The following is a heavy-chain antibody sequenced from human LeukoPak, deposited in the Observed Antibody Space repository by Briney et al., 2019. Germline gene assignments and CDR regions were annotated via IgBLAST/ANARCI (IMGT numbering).Heavy chain of an antibody. CDR2: IRSSSSYV. Sequence: GGSLRLSCAASGFTFSNYNMNWVRQAPGKGLEWVSSIRSSSSYVYYADSVRGRFTISRDNAKNSVDLQMNSLRAEDTAVYYCARGLCGGDCYDYWGQGTLVTVSS. CDR3: ARGLCGGDCYDY. J-gene: IGHJ4*02. D-gene: IGHD2-21*01. V-gene: IGHV3-21*01. CDR1: GFTFSNYN.